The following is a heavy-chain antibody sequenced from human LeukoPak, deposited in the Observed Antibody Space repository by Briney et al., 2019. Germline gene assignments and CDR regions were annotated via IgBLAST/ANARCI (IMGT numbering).Heavy chain of an antibody. J-gene: IGHJ4*02. V-gene: IGHV1-18*01. D-gene: IGHD3-22*01. CDR3: ARDRLTYYYDSSGYSDFDY. CDR1: GYTFTSYG. CDR2: ISAYNGNT. Sequence: ASVKVSCKASGYTFTSYGISWVRQAPGQGLEWMGWISAYNGNTNYAQKLQGRVTMTTDTSTSTAYMELRSLRPDDTAVYYCARDRLTYYYDSSGYSDFDYWGQGTLVTVSS.